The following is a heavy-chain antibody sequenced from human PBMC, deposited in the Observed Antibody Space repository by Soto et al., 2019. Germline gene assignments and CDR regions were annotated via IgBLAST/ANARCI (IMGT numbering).Heavy chain of an antibody. V-gene: IGHV1-69*04. CDR1: GYTFTSYY. CDR2: IIPILGIA. Sequence: GASVKVSCKASGYTFTSYYMHWVRQAPGQGLEWMGRIIPILGIANYAQKFQGRVTITADKSTSTAYMELSSLRSEDTAVYYCARGRLSPILAEYFQHWGQGTLVTVSS. J-gene: IGHJ1*01. CDR3: ARGRLSPILAEYFQH.